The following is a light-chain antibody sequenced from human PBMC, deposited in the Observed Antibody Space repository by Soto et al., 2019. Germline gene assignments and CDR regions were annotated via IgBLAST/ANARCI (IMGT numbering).Light chain of an antibody. V-gene: IGKV3-15*01. J-gene: IGKJ2*01. CDR1: QSVGTN. CDR3: QQYDNWPPRWT. Sequence: EIVITQSPATLSVSPGERVTLSCRASQSVGTNLAWYQQKPGQAPRLLILGASTRASGIPAKFSGSGSGTEFTLSIGSLQSEDFAIYYCQQYDNWPPRWTFGQGTKVDIK. CDR2: GAS.